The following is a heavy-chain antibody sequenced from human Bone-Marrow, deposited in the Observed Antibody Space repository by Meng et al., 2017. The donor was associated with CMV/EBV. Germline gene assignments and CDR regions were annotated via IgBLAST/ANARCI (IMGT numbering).Heavy chain of an antibody. CDR1: GFTFSSYA. Sequence: GESLKISCAASGFTFSSYAMSWVRQAPGKGLEWVSAISGSGGSTYYADSVKGRFTISRDNSKNTLYLQMNSLRAEDTAVYYCARTLWFAESLGGWGQGTLVTVSS. D-gene: IGHD3-10*01. CDR3: ARTLWFAESLGG. V-gene: IGHV3-23*01. J-gene: IGHJ4*02. CDR2: ISGSGGST.